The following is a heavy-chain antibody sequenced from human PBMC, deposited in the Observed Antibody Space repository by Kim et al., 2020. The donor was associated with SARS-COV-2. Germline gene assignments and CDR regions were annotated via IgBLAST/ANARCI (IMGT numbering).Heavy chain of an antibody. CDR1: GGSISSSNW. CDR2: IYHSGST. V-gene: IGHV4-4*02. Sequence: SETLSLTCAVSGGSISSSNWWSWVRQPPGKGLEWIGEIYHSGSTNYNPSLKSRVTISVDKSKNQFSLKLSSVTAADTAVYYCARAVVPAGWYSTYYFDYWGQGTLVTVSS. D-gene: IGHD2-2*01. CDR3: ARAVVPAGWYSTYYFDY. J-gene: IGHJ4*02.